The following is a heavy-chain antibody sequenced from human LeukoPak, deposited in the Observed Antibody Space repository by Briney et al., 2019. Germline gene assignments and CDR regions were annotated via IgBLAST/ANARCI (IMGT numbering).Heavy chain of an antibody. D-gene: IGHD3-3*01. J-gene: IGHJ4*02. Sequence: PGESLKISCKGIGYTFTDYWIGWVRQMPGKGLEWMGFIYPGDSDTRYSPSFQGQVTISADKSISTAYMEWSSLKASDTAMYYCARQFTIFGGRIDCWGQGTLVTVSS. CDR2: IYPGDSDT. V-gene: IGHV5-51*01. CDR3: ARQFTIFGGRIDC. CDR1: GYTFTDYW.